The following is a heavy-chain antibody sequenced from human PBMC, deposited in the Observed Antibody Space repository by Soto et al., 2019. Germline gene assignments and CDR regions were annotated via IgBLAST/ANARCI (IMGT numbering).Heavy chain of an antibody. D-gene: IGHD3-22*01. Sequence: QVQLVQSGAEVKKPGSSVKGSCKASGDTFSSYAISLVRQAPGQGLEWMGGIIPIFGTANYAQKFQGRVTITADESTSTAYMELSSLRSEDTDVYYCARYGSGYRSRASPMDVWGQGTTVNVSS. CDR1: GDTFSSYA. CDR3: ARYGSGYRSRASPMDV. CDR2: IIPIFGTA. J-gene: IGHJ6*02. V-gene: IGHV1-69*01.